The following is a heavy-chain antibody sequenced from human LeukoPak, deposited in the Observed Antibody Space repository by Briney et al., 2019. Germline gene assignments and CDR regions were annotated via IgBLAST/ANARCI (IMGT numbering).Heavy chain of an antibody. J-gene: IGHJ4*02. D-gene: IGHD2-2*01. CDR3: ASEVLGYCSSTSCSGDGY. CDR1: GYTFTSCG. CDR2: ISAYNGNT. Sequence: ASVKVSCKASGYTFTSCGISWVRQAPGQGLEWMGWISAYNGNTNYAQKLQGRVTMTTDTSTSTAYMELRSLRSDDTAVYYCASEVLGYCSSTSCSGDGYWGQGTLVTVSS. V-gene: IGHV1-18*01.